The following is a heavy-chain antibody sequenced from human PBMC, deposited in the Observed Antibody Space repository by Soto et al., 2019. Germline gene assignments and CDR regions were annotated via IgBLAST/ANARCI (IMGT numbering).Heavy chain of an antibody. J-gene: IGHJ6*02. V-gene: IGHV5-51*01. D-gene: IGHD2-2*01. CDR3: ARGAVVVPAATTQYYYYYGMDV. CDR2: IYPGDSDT. CDR1: GYRFTSYW. Sequence: GESLKISCKGSGYRFTSYWIAWVRQLPGKGLEWMGIIYPGDSDTRYSPSFQGQVTISADKSISTAYLQWSSLKASDTAMYYCARGAVVVPAATTQYYYYYGMDVWGQGTTVTVSS.